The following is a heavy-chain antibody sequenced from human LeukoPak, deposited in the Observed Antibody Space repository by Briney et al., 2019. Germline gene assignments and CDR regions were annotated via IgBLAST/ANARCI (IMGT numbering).Heavy chain of an antibody. CDR1: GFTFDDYG. CDR3: ARDYSGGYSGY. V-gene: IGHV3-20*04. J-gene: IGHJ4*02. D-gene: IGHD2-21*02. CDR2: INWNGGST. Sequence: GGSLRLSCAASGFTFDDYGMSWVRQGPGKGLEWVSGINWNGGSTGYADSVKGRFTISRDNAKNTLYLQMSSLRAEDTAMYYCARDYSGGYSGYWGQGTLVTVSS.